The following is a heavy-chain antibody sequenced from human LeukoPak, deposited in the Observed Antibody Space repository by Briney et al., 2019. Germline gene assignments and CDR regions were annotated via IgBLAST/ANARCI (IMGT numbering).Heavy chain of an antibody. CDR1: GHSISSFY. D-gene: IGHD4-11*01. J-gene: IGHJ4*02. CDR3: ASASNTYYFDF. CDR2: IHYTGSA. Sequence: NPSETLSLTCTFSGHSISSFYWTWIRQPPGQRLEWIGYIHYTGSANYNPSLKSRVTISVDTSQNQFSLQLTSVTAADTAVYYCASASNTYYFDFWGQGTLVTVSS. V-gene: IGHV4-59*12.